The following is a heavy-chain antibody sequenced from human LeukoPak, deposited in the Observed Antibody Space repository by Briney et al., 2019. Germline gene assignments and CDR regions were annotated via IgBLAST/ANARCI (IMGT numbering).Heavy chain of an antibody. J-gene: IGHJ2*01. CDR1: GGTFSSYA. Sequence: SVKVSCKASGGTFSSYAISWVRQAPGQGLEWMGGIIPIFGTANYAQKFQGRVTITADESTSTAYMELSSLRSEDTAVYYCARIARDIVVVPADYWYFGLWGRGTLVTVSS. V-gene: IGHV1-69*13. CDR3: ARIARDIVVVPADYWYFGL. CDR2: IIPIFGTA. D-gene: IGHD2-2*01.